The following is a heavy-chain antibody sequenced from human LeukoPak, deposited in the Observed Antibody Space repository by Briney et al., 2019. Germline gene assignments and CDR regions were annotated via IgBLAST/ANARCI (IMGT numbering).Heavy chain of an antibody. J-gene: IGHJ4*02. CDR3: AKGSIAAPSFDY. Sequence: GGSLRLSCAASGFTFSSYGMHWVRQAPGKGLEWVAFIRYDGSNKYYADSVKGRFTISRDNAKNSLYLQMNSLRAEDTAVYYCAKGSIAAPSFDYWGQGTLVTVSS. CDR2: IRYDGSNK. V-gene: IGHV3-30*02. D-gene: IGHD6-6*01. CDR1: GFTFSSYG.